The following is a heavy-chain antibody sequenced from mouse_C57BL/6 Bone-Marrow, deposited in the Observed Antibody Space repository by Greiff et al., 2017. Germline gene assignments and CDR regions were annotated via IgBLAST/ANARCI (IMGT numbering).Heavy chain of an antibody. V-gene: IGHV1-82*01. CDR3: AREKVSWALAY. CDR2: IYPGDGDT. CDR1: GYAFSSSW. D-gene: IGHD1-1*01. Sequence: QVQLQQSGPELVKPGASVKISCKASGYAFSSSWMNWVKQRPGKGLEWIGRIYPGDGDTNYNGKFKGKATLTADKSSSTAYMQLSGLTSEDSAVYCYAREKVSWALAYWGQGDSVPVSS. J-gene: IGHJ4*01.